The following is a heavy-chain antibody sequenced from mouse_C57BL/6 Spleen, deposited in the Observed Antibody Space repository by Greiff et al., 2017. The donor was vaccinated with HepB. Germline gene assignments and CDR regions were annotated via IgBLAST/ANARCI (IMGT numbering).Heavy chain of an antibody. Sequence: QVQLKESGAELVKPGASVKMSCKASGYTFTSYWITWVKQRPGQGLEWIGDIYPGSGSTNYNEKFKSKATLTVDTSASTAYMQLSSLTSEDSAVYYCARPYGSSWYYYAMDYWGQGTSVTVSS. CDR3: ARPYGSSWYYYAMDY. CDR1: GYTFTSYW. CDR2: IYPGSGST. D-gene: IGHD1-1*01. J-gene: IGHJ4*01. V-gene: IGHV1-55*01.